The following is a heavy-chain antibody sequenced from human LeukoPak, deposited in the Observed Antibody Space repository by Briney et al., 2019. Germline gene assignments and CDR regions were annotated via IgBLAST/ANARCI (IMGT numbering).Heavy chain of an antibody. J-gene: IGHJ4*02. V-gene: IGHV4-59*01. CDR2: IYYSGSA. D-gene: IGHD2-15*01. CDR1: GGSISSYY. CDR3: ARATVADYYFDY. Sequence: SETLSLTCTVSGGSISSYYWSWIRQPPGKGLEWIGYIYYSGSANYNPSLKSRVTISVDTSKNQFSLKLSSVTAADTAVYYCARATVADYYFDYWGQGTLVTVSS.